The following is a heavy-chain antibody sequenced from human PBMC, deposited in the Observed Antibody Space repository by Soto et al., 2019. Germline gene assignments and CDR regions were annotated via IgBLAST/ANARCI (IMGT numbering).Heavy chain of an antibody. D-gene: IGHD5-18*01. CDR2: IYHSGNT. Sequence: ASDTLSLTCSVSGDSIGSSTNYWGWIRQPPGKGLEWIGTIYHSGNTYYNPTLKSRVAISVDMSKNQCSLRLNSVTAADTAVYYCARHEWLQLWLVTEYWGQGALVTVSS. V-gene: IGHV4-39*01. J-gene: IGHJ4*02. CDR3: ARHEWLQLWLVTEY. CDR1: GDSIGSSTNY.